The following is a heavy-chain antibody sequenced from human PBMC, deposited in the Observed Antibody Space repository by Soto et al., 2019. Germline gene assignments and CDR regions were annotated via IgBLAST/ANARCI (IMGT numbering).Heavy chain of an antibody. CDR3: ARGESSSINWFEP. CDR2: ISSSGSTI. D-gene: IGHD6-13*01. V-gene: IGHV3-11*01. J-gene: IGHJ5*02. Sequence: LRLSCAASGFTFSDYYMSWIRQAPGKGLEWVSYISSSGSTIYYADSVKGRFTISRDNAKNSLYLQMNSLRAEDTAVYYCARGESSSINWFEPWGEGTLVTVSS. CDR1: GFTFSDYY.